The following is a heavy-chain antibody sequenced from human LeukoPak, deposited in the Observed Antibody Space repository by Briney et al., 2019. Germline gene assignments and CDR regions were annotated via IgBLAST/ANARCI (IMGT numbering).Heavy chain of an antibody. Sequence: GGSLRLSCVGSGFTFNTYWIHWVRQAPGKGLVWVSRVKEDGRETNYADSVKGRFTLSRDNAKNTLYLQMNSLRAEDTAVYYCAREFGSSRYFDYWGQGIPVTVSS. CDR3: AREFGSSRYFDY. D-gene: IGHD2-15*01. V-gene: IGHV3-74*01. CDR1: GFTFNTYW. J-gene: IGHJ4*02. CDR2: VKEDGRET.